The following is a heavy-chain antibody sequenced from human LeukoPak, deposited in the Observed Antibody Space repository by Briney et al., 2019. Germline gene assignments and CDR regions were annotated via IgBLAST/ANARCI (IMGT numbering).Heavy chain of an antibody. D-gene: IGHD2-15*01. CDR2: INPSGGST. CDR3: ARDHCSGGSCYFDY. J-gene: IGHJ4*02. Sequence: ASVKVSCKASGYTFTSYYMHWVRQAPGQGLEWMGIINPSGGSTSYAQKFQGRVTMTTDTSTSTAYMELRSLRSDDTAVYYCARDHCSGGSCYFDYWGQGTLVTVSS. CDR1: GYTFTSYY. V-gene: IGHV1-46*01.